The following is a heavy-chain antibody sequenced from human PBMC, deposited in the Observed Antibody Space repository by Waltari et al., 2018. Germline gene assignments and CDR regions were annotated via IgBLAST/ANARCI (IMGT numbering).Heavy chain of an antibody. J-gene: IGHJ2*01. D-gene: IGHD2-21*01. CDR1: GITFINYG. Sequence: QVQLVESGGDVVLPGKSLKISCVASGITFINYGMTWVRQAPGKWLEWVAVIWPDGRNRYYGDSVKGRFTVSRDNSKNTLFLQMDSLRAEDTALYYCARIPSRQSRYFDLWGRGTLVTVSA. V-gene: IGHV3-33*01. CDR2: IWPDGRNR. CDR3: ARIPSRQSRYFDL.